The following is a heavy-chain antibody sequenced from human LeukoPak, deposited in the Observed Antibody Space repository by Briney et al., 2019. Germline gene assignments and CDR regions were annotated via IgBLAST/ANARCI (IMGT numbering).Heavy chain of an antibody. CDR2: IYYSGST. J-gene: IGHJ4*02. Sequence: SETLSLTCTVSGGSISSYYWSWIRQPPGKGLEWIGYIYYSGSTNYNPSLKSRVTISVDTSKNQFSLKLSSVTAADTAVYYCARAGSLRPYWGQGTLVTVSS. CDR3: ARAGSLRPY. CDR1: GGSISSYY. D-gene: IGHD7-27*01. V-gene: IGHV4-59*01.